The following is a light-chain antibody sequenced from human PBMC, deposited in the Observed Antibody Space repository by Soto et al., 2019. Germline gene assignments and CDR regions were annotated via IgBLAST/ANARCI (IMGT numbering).Light chain of an antibody. J-gene: IGKJ1*01. CDR2: DAS. CDR1: QSVSID. Sequence: DMVMTQSPATLSLSAGERATLSFRASQSVSIDLAWYQQKPGQAPRLLIYDASNRATGIAARFSGGGSGTDFTLTISSPEPEDFAVYYCQQRSQWPCTFGPGTKVDI. V-gene: IGKV3-11*01. CDR3: QQRSQWPCT.